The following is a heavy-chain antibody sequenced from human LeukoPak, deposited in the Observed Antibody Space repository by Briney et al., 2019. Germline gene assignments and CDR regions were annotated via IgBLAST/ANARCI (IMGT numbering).Heavy chain of an antibody. CDR1: GYTFTSYY. D-gene: IGHD2-2*01. J-gene: IGHJ5*02. CDR3: ARDSYCSSTSCWNP. CDR2: INPNSGGT. V-gene: IGHV1-2*02. Sequence: ASVKVSCKASGYTFTSYYMHWVRQAPGQGLEWMGWINPNSGGTNYAQKFQGRVTMTRDTSISTAYMELSRLRSDDTAVYYCARDSYCSSTSCWNPWGQGTLVTVSS.